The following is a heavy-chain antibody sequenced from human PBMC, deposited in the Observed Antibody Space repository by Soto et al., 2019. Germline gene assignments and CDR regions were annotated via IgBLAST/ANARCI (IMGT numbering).Heavy chain of an antibody. CDR3: AVAVTGSRSPLAH. Sequence: QVQLVQSGAEVKKPGSSVKVSCKASGGTFSSNEISWVRQAPGQGLEWMGGIIPIYASPNYAQNFQGRVTVTADKATSTAYLELSRMKFADSANYYCAVAVTGSRSPLAHWGQGTLVIVSS. J-gene: IGHJ4*02. D-gene: IGHD6-19*01. V-gene: IGHV1-69*06. CDR1: GGTFSSNE. CDR2: IIPIYASP.